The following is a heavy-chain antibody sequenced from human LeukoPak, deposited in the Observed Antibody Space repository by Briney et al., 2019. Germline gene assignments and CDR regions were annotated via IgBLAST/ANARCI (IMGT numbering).Heavy chain of an antibody. Sequence: GGSLRLSCAASGFTFTDYAIYWVRQAPGRGLEWVSGISDYGRTTYYADSVKGRFTASRDNSRNTAYLQMNGLRAEDTAIYYCAKDRTVGASYWYFDLWGRGTLVTVSS. CDR3: AKDRTVGASYWYFDL. CDR1: GFTFTDYA. D-gene: IGHD1-26*01. J-gene: IGHJ2*01. CDR2: ISDYGRTT. V-gene: IGHV3-23*01.